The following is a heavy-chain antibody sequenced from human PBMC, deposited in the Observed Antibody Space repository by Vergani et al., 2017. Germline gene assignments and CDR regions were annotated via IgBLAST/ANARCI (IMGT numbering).Heavy chain of an antibody. Sequence: QVQLQESGPGLVKSSETLSLTCSVSFDSISSGDYYWSWIRQPPGKGLEWIGYIYYSGSTYYNPSLKSRVTISVDTSKNQFSLKLSSVTAADTAVYYCARNHLRNWFDPWGQGTLVTVSS. CDR2: IYYSGST. D-gene: IGHD1-14*01. V-gene: IGHV4-30-4*08. J-gene: IGHJ5*02. CDR1: FDSISSGDYY. CDR3: ARNHLRNWFDP.